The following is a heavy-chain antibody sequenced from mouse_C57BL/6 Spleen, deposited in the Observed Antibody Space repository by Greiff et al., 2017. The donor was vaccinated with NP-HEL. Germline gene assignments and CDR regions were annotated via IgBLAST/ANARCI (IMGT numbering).Heavy chain of an antibody. D-gene: IGHD4-1*01. CDR1: GFTFSSYA. V-gene: IGHV5-4*01. J-gene: IGHJ3*01. CDR3: AREDWDRAWFAY. Sequence: EVQLVESGGDLVKPGGSLKLSCAASGFTFSSYAMSWVRQTPEKRLEWVATISDGGSYTYYPDNVKGRFTISRDNAKNNLYLQMSHLKSEDTAMYYCAREDWDRAWFAYWGQGTLVTVSA. CDR2: ISDGGSYT.